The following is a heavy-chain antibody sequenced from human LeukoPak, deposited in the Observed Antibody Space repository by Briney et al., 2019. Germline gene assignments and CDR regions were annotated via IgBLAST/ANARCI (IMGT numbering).Heavy chain of an antibody. D-gene: IGHD4-23*01. CDR1: GFTFSNDA. CDR2: ISGGGYNT. J-gene: IGHJ6*02. Sequence: GVSLRLSCAVSGFTFSNDAMNWVRQAPEKGLEWVSEISGGGYNTYYANSLKGRFTISRDNSKNTLYLQMNSLRAEDTAVYYCAKRLAAGNYDYYYGMDVWGQGTTVTVSS. V-gene: IGHV3-23*01. CDR3: AKRLAAGNYDYYYGMDV.